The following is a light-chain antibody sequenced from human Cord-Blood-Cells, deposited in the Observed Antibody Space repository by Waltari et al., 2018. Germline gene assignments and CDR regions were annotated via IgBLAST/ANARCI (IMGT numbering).Light chain of an antibody. CDR3: SSYTSSSTLL. CDR1: SSDVGGYNY. CDR2: DVS. Sequence: QSALTQPASVSGSPGQSITISCTGTSSDVGGYNYVSWYQQHPGKAPKLMIYDVSNRPSCVSNRFSCSYSVNAASLTIFGLHADDEADYYCSSYTSSSTLLFGGVTKLSFL. V-gene: IGLV2-14*03. J-gene: IGLJ3*02.